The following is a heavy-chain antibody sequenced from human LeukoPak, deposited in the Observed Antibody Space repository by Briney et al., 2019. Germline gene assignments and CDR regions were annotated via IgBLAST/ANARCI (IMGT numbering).Heavy chain of an antibody. CDR3: VRGLVIKYYYYYYMDV. CDR2: INHSGST. V-gene: IGHV4-34*01. CDR1: GGSFSGYY. D-gene: IGHD3-9*01. Sequence: SETLSLTCAVYGGSFSGYYWSWIRQPPGKGLERIGEINHSGSTNYNPSLKSRVTISVDTSKNQFSLKLSSVTAADTAVYYCVRGLVIKYYYYYYMDVWGKGTTVTVSS. J-gene: IGHJ6*03.